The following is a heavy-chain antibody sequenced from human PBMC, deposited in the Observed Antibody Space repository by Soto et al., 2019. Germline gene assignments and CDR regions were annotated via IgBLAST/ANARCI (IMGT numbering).Heavy chain of an antibody. CDR1: GGTFSSYA. CDR2: IIPIFGTA. CDR3: ARARGVVGATGDAFDI. Sequence: QVQLVQSGAEVKKPGSSVKVSCKASGGTFSSYAISWVRQAPGQGLEWLGGIIPIFGTANYAQKFQGRVTITADESTSTAYMELSSLRSEDTAVYYCARARGVVGATGDAFDIWGQGTMVTVSS. D-gene: IGHD1-26*01. J-gene: IGHJ3*02. V-gene: IGHV1-69*12.